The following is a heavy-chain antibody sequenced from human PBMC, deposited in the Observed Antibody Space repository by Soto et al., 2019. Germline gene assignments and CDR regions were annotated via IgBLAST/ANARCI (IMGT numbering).Heavy chain of an antibody. CDR2: ISDDGTNK. Sequence: QVQLVESGGGVVQPGRSLRLSCAASGFTFSSYAMHWVRQAPGKGLEWVAVISDDGTNKDYADSVKGRFTISRDKSKSTLDLQMDSLRPEDTAVYYCARDGSYYDVLTEHYFDVWGQGPLVSVSA. D-gene: IGHD3-9*01. CDR1: GFTFSSYA. J-gene: IGHJ4*02. CDR3: ARDGSYYDVLTEHYFDV. V-gene: IGHV3-30*04.